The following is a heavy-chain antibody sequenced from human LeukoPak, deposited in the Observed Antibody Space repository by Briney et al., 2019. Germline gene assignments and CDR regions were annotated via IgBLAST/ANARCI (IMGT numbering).Heavy chain of an antibody. Sequence: ASVKVSCKASGYTFTGYYMHWVRQAPGQGLEWMGWINPNSGGTNYAQKLQGRVTMTTDTSTSTAYMELRSLRSDDTAVYYCARGGSSGWYPHYYYYMDVWGKGTTVTVSS. J-gene: IGHJ6*03. D-gene: IGHD6-19*01. CDR2: INPNSGGT. CDR3: ARGGSSGWYPHYYYYMDV. CDR1: GYTFTGYY. V-gene: IGHV1-2*02.